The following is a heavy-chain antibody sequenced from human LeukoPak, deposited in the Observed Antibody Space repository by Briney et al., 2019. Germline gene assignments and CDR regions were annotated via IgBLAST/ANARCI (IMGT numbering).Heavy chain of an antibody. CDR1: GYTFTSYG. CDR2: ISAYNGNT. V-gene: IGHV1-18*01. CDR3: ARDCVSTSCYRTDYYYYYYMDV. J-gene: IGHJ6*03. D-gene: IGHD2-2*02. Sequence: ASVKVSCKASGYTFTSYGISWVRQAPGQGLEWMGWISAYNGNTNYAQKLQGRVTMTTDTSTSTAYMELRSLRSDDTAVYYCARDCVSTSCYRTDYYYYYYMDVWGKGTTVTVSS.